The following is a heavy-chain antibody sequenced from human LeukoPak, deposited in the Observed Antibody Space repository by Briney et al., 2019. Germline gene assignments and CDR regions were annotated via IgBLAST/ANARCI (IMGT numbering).Heavy chain of an antibody. D-gene: IGHD6-6*01. CDR3: ARGPTRQYFDY. CDR2: INHSGST. V-gene: IGHV4-34*01. CDR1: GGSFSGYY. Sequence: SETLSLTCAVYGGSFSGYYWSWIRQPPGKGLEWIGEINHSGSTNYNPSLKSRVTISVDTSRNQFSLTLSSVTAADTAVYFCARGPTRQYFDYWGQGTLVTVSS. J-gene: IGHJ4*02.